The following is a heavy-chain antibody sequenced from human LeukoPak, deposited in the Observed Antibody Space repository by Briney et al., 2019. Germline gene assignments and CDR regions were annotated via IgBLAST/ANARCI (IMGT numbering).Heavy chain of an antibody. CDR1: GFTFSSYG. D-gene: IGHD3-10*01. CDR3: ARGRYYYGSGSCYYFDY. Sequence: GGSLRLSCAASGFTFSSYGMHWVRQAPGKGLEWVAVIWYDGSNKYYADSVKGRYTISRDNSKNTLYLQMNSLRAEDTAVYYCARGRYYYGSGSCYYFDYWGQGTLVTVSS. CDR2: IWYDGSNK. J-gene: IGHJ4*02. V-gene: IGHV3-33*01.